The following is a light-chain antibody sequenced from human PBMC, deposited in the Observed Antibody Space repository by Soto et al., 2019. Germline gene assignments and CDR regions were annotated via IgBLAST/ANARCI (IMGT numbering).Light chain of an antibody. CDR3: SSYTSSSTLGV. CDR2: EVS. CDR1: SSDVGGYNY. V-gene: IGLV2-14*01. J-gene: IGLJ3*02. Sequence: QSALTQPASVSGSPGQSITISCTGTSSDVGGYNYVSWYQQHPGKAPKLMIYEVSNRPSGVSSRFSGSKSGNTASLTISGLQPEDEADYYCSSYTSSSTLGVFGGGTKLTVL.